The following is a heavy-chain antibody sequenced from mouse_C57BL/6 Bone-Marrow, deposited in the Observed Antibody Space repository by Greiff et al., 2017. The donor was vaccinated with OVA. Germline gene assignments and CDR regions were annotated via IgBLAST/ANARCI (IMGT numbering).Heavy chain of an antibody. CDR3: AREGYGNYWGY. D-gene: IGHD2-1*01. CDR2: IDPSDSYT. CDR1: GYTFTSYW. J-gene: IGHJ2*01. Sequence: QVQLQQPGAELVMPGASVKLSCKASGYTFTSYWMHWVKQRPGQGLEWIGEIDPSDSYTNYYQKFKGKSTLTVDKSSSTAYMQLSSLTSEDSAVYYCAREGYGNYWGYWGQGTTLTVSS. V-gene: IGHV1-69*01.